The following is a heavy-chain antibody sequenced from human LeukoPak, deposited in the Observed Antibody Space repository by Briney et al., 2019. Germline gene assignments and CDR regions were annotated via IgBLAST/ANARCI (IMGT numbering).Heavy chain of an antibody. V-gene: IGHV4-30-4*01. CDR3: ASRYCSSTSCLPFDP. CDR2: IYYSGST. CDR1: GGSISSGDYY. D-gene: IGHD2-2*01. J-gene: IGHJ5*02. Sequence: SQTLSLTCTVSGGSISSGDYYWSWIRQPPGKGLEWIGYIYYSGSTYYNPSLKSRVTISVDTSKNQFSLKLSSMTAADTAVYYCASRYCSSTSCLPFDPWGQGTLVTVSS.